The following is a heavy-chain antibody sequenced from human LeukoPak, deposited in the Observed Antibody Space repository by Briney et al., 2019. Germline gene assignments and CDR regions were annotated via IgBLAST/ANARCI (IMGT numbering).Heavy chain of an antibody. CDR1: GFTFSSYG. D-gene: IGHD6-13*01. CDR3: AREGSDSSSWYGWFDP. Sequence: GRSLRFSCAASGFTFSSYGMHWVRQAPGKGLEWVAVIWYDGSNKYYADSVKGRFTISRDNSKNTLYLQMNSLRAEDTAVYYCAREGSDSSSWYGWFDPWGQGTLVTVSS. CDR2: IWYDGSNK. J-gene: IGHJ5*02. V-gene: IGHV3-33*01.